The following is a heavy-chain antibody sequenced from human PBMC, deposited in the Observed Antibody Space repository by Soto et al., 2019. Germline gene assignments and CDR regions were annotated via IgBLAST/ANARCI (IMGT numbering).Heavy chain of an antibody. V-gene: IGHV4-39*01. CDR2: IYYSGST. CDR1: GLSITSSISY. J-gene: IGHJ6*02. CDR3: ASLWGVVVVAATPHYYYVMDV. D-gene: IGHD2-15*01. Sequence: PSATLSLTSTVAGLSITSSISYRGWIRQPPGSCLECIGSIYYSGSTYYNPSLKSRVTISVDTSKNQFSLKLSSVTAADTAVYYCASLWGVVVVAATPHYYYVMDVWGQGTTVT.